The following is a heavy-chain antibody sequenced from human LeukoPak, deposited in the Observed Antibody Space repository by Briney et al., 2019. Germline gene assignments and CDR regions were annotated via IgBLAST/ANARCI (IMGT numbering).Heavy chain of an antibody. V-gene: IGHV3-7*01. CDR2: IKQDGSEK. J-gene: IGHJ4*02. CDR3: ARGRGSWYGVYFDY. CDR1: GFTFSSYW. D-gene: IGHD6-13*01. Sequence: GGSLRLSCAASGFTFSSYWMSWVRQAPGKGLEWVANIKQDGSEKYYVDSVKGRFTISRDNAKNSLYLQMNSLRTEDTAVYYCARGRGSWYGVYFDYWGQGTLVTVSS.